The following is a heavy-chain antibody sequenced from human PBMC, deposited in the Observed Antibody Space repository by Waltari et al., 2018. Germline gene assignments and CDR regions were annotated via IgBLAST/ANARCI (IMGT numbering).Heavy chain of an antibody. V-gene: IGHV1-69*10. Sequence: QVQLVQSGAEVKKPGSSVKVSCKASGGTFRSYAISWVRQAPGQGLEWMGGIIPILGIANYAQKFQGRVTITADKSTSTAYMELSSLRSEDTAVYYCARVRDIVATLGYFDYWGQGTLVTVSS. J-gene: IGHJ4*02. CDR1: GGTFRSYA. D-gene: IGHD5-12*01. CDR3: ARVRDIVATLGYFDY. CDR2: IIPILGIA.